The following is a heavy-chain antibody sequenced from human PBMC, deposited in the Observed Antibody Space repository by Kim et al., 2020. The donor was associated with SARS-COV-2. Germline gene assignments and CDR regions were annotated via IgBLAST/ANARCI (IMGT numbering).Heavy chain of an antibody. D-gene: IGHD5-12*01. CDR3: AARRSGYYFDY. CDR1: GITFSNYA. J-gene: IGHJ4*02. V-gene: IGHV3-23*01. Sequence: GGSLRLSCAASGITFSNYAMTWVRQAPGKGLEWVSVITASGDITYYADSVRGRFTISRDNSKNTHYLQMQSLRAEETAVYYCAARRSGYYFDYWGQGALVTVSS. CDR2: ITASGDIT.